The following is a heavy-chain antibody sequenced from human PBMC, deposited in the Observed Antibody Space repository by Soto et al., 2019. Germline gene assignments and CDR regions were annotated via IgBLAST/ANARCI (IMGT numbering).Heavy chain of an antibody. CDR3: ARAGQYYDSSRYAN. CDR1: GYSFATSG. Sequence: QVKLVQSGTEVKQPGASMKVSCKASGYSFATSGISWVRQAPGQGLEWMGWISAYNGNTNYDQKLQDRATMTIDTSTSTAYLELRNLRSDDTAVYYCARAGQYYDSSRYANWGQGTLVTVSS. D-gene: IGHD3-22*01. CDR2: ISAYNGNT. V-gene: IGHV1-18*01. J-gene: IGHJ4*02.